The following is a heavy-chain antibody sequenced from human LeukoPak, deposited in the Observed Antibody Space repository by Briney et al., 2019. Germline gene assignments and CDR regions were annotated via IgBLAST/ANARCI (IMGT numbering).Heavy chain of an antibody. J-gene: IGHJ3*02. CDR3: ARARWLQILGAFDI. Sequence: PGGSLRLPCAASGFTFSSYEMNWVRQAPGKGLEWVSYISSSGSTIYYADSVKGRFTISRDNAKNSLYLQMNSLRAEDTAVYYCARARWLQILGAFDIWGQGTMVTVSS. CDR2: ISSSGSTI. V-gene: IGHV3-48*03. D-gene: IGHD5-24*01. CDR1: GFTFSSYE.